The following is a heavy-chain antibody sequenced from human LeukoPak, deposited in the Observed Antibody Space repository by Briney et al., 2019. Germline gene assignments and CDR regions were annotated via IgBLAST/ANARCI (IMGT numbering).Heavy chain of an antibody. V-gene: IGHV1-69*05. D-gene: IGHD3-3*01. CDR1: GGTFSSYA. Sequence: SVKVSCKASGGTFSSYAISWVRQAPGQGLEWMGGIIPIFGTANYAQKFQGRVTITTDESTSTAYMELSSLRSEDTAVYYCARETRALTIFGVVGYAFDIWGQGTMVTVSS. J-gene: IGHJ3*02. CDR2: IIPIFGTA. CDR3: ARETRALTIFGVVGYAFDI.